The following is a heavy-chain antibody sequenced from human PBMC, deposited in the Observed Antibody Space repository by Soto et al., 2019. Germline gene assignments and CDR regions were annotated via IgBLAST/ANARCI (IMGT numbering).Heavy chain of an antibody. CDR1: GYDFNTNW. D-gene: IGHD2-2*01. J-gene: IGHJ4*01. CDR3: ARLPRDCNKTSCYYADH. V-gene: IGHV5-51*01. Sequence: RESLKISCRGSGYDFNTNWFGWVRQLPGKGLEWVGIMYPGDSDTRYNPSLQGHVTLSADVTVSTAFLQWRSLKTSDTGMYFCARLPRDCNKTSCYYADHWGHGTQVTV. CDR2: MYPGDSDT.